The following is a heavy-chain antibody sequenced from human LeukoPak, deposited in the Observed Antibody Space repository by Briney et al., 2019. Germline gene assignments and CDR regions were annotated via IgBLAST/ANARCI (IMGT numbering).Heavy chain of an antibody. CDR2: INPSGGST. V-gene: IGHV1-46*01. CDR1: GYTFTSYY. CDR3: ACPFDLYCGRDCHDAFDI. J-gene: IGHJ3*02. D-gene: IGHD2-21*02. Sequence: PGASVKVSCKASGYTFTSYYMHWVRQAPGQGLEWMGIINPSGGSTSYAQKFQGRVTMTRDTSTSTVYMELSSLRSEDTAVYYCACPFDLYCGRDCHDAFDIWGQGTMVTVSS.